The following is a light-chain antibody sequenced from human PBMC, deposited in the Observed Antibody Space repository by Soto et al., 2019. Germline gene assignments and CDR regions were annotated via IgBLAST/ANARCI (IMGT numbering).Light chain of an antibody. Sequence: QSVLTQPPSASGSPGQSVAISCTGTSSDVGGYNYVSWYQQHPGKAPKLMIYEVNTRPSGISNRFSGSKSGNTASLTISGLQAEDEADYYCTSYTSSSTLVFGTGTRSPS. CDR2: EVN. V-gene: IGLV2-14*01. J-gene: IGLJ1*01. CDR3: TSYTSSSTLV. CDR1: SSDVGGYNY.